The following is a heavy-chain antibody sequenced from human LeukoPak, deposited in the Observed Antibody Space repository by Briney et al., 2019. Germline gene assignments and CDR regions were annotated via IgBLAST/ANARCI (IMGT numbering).Heavy chain of an antibody. J-gene: IGHJ3*02. D-gene: IGHD2/OR15-2a*01. V-gene: IGHV4-34*01. Sequence: PSETLSLTCAVYGGSFSGYYWSWIRQPPGKGLEWIGEINHSGSTNYNPSLKSRVTISVDTSKNQFSLKLSSVTAADTAVYYCARVFAIEIDPDAFDIWGQGTMVTVSS. CDR2: INHSGST. CDR3: ARVFAIEIDPDAFDI. CDR1: GGSFSGYY.